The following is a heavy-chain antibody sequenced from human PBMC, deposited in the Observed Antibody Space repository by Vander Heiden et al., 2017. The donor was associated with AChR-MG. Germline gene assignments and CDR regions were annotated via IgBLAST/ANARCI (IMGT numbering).Heavy chain of an antibody. Sequence: QVQLQESGPGLVKPSQTLSLTCTVSGGSISSGGYYWSWIRQHPGKGLEWIGYIYYSGSTYYNPSLKSRVTISVDTSKNQFSLKLSSVTAADTAVYYCARDKIGYGDERDAFDIWGQGTMVTVSS. V-gene: IGHV4-31*03. D-gene: IGHD4-17*01. CDR1: GGSISSGGYY. CDR3: ARDKIGYGDERDAFDI. CDR2: IYYSGST. J-gene: IGHJ3*02.